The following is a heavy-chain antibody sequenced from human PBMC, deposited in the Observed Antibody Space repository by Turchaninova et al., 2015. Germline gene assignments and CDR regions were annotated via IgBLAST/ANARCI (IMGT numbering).Heavy chain of an antibody. CDR2: IYWDDDK. Sequence: QITLKESGPTLVEPTQTLTLTCTFSGFSFTTGGVGVGWIRQPPGKALEWLALIYWDDDKRYSPSLRSRLTITKDPSKSQPFLTMTNMDPMDTATDYCGHTSFRTGFLYWGQGILVTVSS. V-gene: IGHV2-5*02. D-gene: IGHD1-14*01. CDR3: GHTSFRTGFLY. CDR1: GFSFTTGGVG. J-gene: IGHJ4*02.